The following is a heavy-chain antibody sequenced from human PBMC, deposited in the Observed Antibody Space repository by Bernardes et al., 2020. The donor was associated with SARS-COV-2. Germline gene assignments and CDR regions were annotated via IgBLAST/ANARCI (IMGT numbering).Heavy chain of an antibody. V-gene: IGHV3-30*18. CDR2: ISYEGSKK. D-gene: IGHD5-18*01. J-gene: IGHJ6*02. Sequence: GGSLRLSCAASGFTFNNYGMHWVRQAPGTGLEWVAVISYEGSKKYYADSVEGRFTISKDNSKNTVYLEMNSLRPEDTAVYYCAKVQAILWIRPYQSAMDVWGQGTTVVVSS. CDR3: AKVQAILWIRPYQSAMDV. CDR1: GFTFNNYG.